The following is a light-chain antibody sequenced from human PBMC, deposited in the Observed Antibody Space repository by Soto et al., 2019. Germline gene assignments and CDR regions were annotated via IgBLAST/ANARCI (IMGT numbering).Light chain of an antibody. J-gene: IGKJ5*01. CDR3: KQYGSSPIT. CDR1: QSVSSSY. CDR2: GAS. Sequence: EIGLTHSPGTLSLSPGERATLSCRASQSVSSSYLAWYQQKPGQAPRLLIYGASSRATGIPDRFSGSGSGTDFTITISRLEPEDFAVYYCKQYGSSPITFGQRTDWRL. V-gene: IGKV3-20*01.